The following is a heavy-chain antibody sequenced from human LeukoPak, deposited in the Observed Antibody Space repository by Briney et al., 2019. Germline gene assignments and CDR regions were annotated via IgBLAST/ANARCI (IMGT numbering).Heavy chain of an antibody. J-gene: IGHJ3*01. CDR2: IFFPGNT. D-gene: IGHD3-10*01. CDR1: GVSLSISSTD. Sequence: PSETLSLSCTVSGVSLSISSTDCGWIRPPAGNGMELGRSIFFPGNTFYNPSLESRVTMSVDTSKNQFSLTLSSVTAADTAVYSCARHQTGLFYYGSGSHNEAFDLWGQGTMITVST. CDR3: ARHQTGLFYYGSGSHNEAFDL. V-gene: IGHV4-39*01.